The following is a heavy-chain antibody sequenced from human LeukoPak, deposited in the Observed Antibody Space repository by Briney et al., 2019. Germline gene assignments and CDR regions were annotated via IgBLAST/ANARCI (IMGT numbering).Heavy chain of an antibody. CDR2: IYSGGST. V-gene: IGHV3-66*01. Sequence: PGGSLRLSCAASGFTVSSNYMSWVRQAPGKGLEWVSVIYSGGSTYYADSVKGRFTISRDNSKNTLYLQMNSLRAEDTAVYYCARDRAYGDYPGSDYWGQGTLVTVSS. CDR1: GFTVSSNY. D-gene: IGHD4-17*01. CDR3: ARDRAYGDYPGSDY. J-gene: IGHJ4*02.